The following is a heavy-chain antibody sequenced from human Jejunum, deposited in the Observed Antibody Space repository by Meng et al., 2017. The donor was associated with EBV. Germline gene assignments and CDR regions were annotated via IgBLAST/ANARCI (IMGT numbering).Heavy chain of an antibody. Sequence: VALVESGGVLCPPGGSLRLSCAASGFTVSSDYMSWVRQAPGKGLEWVSVISTGGSIFYADSVKGRFTISRDNSKNTLYLQMNSLGAEDTAVYYCARHRDVDYHLHYWGQGSLVTVSS. CDR1: GFTVSSDY. CDR2: ISTGGSI. D-gene: IGHD4-17*01. J-gene: IGHJ4*02. V-gene: IGHV3-66*04. CDR3: ARHRDVDYHLHY.